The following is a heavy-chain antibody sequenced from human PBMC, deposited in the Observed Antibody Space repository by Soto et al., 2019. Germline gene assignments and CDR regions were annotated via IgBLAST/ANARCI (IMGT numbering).Heavy chain of an antibody. CDR2: IIPMFGTA. V-gene: IGHV1-69*13. Sequence: ASVKVSCKAAGGTFSSYGISWVRQAPGQGLEWMGGIIPMFGTATHTQNFQGRLTITADESTSTAYMELSSLRSEDTAVYFCARSVGVTTLSYLNYWGQGTLVTAPQ. CDR3: ARSVGVTTLSYLNY. CDR1: GGTFSSYG. D-gene: IGHD1-26*01. J-gene: IGHJ4*02.